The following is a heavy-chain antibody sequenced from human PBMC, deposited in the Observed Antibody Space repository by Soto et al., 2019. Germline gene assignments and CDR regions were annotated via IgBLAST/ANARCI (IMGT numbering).Heavy chain of an antibody. CDR3: ASPRDYGDPYYFDY. J-gene: IGHJ4*02. CDR1: GGSISSYY. CDR2: IYYSGST. D-gene: IGHD4-17*01. V-gene: IGHV4-59*01. Sequence: SETLSLTCTVSGGSISSYYWSWIRQPPGKGLEWIGYIYYSGSTNYNPSLKSRVTISVDTSKNQFSLKLSSVTAADTAVYYCASPRDYGDPYYFDYWGQGTLVTVSS.